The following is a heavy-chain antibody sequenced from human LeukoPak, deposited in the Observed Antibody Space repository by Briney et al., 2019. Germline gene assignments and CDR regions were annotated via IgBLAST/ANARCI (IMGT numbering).Heavy chain of an antibody. CDR3: ARDISRPVWLGCWFDP. V-gene: IGHV1-46*01. J-gene: IGHJ5*02. CDR1: GYTFTSYY. D-gene: IGHD5-12*01. CDR2: INPSGGST. Sequence: ASVKVFCKASGYTFTSYYMHWVRQAPGQGLEWMGIINPSGGSTSYAQKFQGRVTMTRDMSTSTVYMELSSLRSEDTAVYYCARDISRPVWLGCWFDPWGQGTLVTVSS.